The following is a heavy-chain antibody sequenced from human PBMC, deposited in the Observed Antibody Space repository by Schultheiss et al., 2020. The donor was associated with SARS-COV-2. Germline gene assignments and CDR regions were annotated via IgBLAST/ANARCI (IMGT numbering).Heavy chain of an antibody. Sequence: SETLSLTCAVYGGSFSGYYWSWIRQPPGKGLEWIGYIYYSGSTNYNPSLKSRVTISVDTSKNQFSLKLSSVTAADTAVYYCAVNGADVWGQGTTVTVSS. J-gene: IGHJ6*02. D-gene: IGHD4-17*01. V-gene: IGHV4-59*12. CDR1: GGSFSGYY. CDR3: AVNGADV. CDR2: IYYSGST.